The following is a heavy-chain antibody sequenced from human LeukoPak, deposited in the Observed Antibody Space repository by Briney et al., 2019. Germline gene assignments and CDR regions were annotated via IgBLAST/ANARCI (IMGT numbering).Heavy chain of an antibody. CDR3: AHRRREPQIWFGDQSKAGDAFDI. Sequence: SGPTLVKPTQTLTLTCTFSGFSLSTSGVGVGWIRQPPGKALEWLALIYWDDDKRYSPSLKSRLTITKDTSKNQVVLTMTNMDPVDTATYYCAHRRREPQIWFGDQSKAGDAFDIWGQGTMVTVSS. CDR1: GFSLSTSGVG. CDR2: IYWDDDK. J-gene: IGHJ3*02. V-gene: IGHV2-5*02. D-gene: IGHD3-10*01.